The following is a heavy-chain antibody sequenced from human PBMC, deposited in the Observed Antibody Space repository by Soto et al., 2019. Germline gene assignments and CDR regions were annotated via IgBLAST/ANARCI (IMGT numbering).Heavy chain of an antibody. CDR3: ARSRRVTRVDY. D-gene: IGHD4-17*01. CDR2: IYYSGST. Sequence: QLQLQESGPGLVKPSETLSLTCTVSGGSISSSSYYWGWIRQPPGKGLEWIGGIYYSGSTYYNPSLESRVTISVDTSKNQFSLKLSSVTAADTAVYYLARSRRVTRVDYWGQGTLVTVSS. V-gene: IGHV4-39*01. CDR1: GGSISSSSYY. J-gene: IGHJ4*02.